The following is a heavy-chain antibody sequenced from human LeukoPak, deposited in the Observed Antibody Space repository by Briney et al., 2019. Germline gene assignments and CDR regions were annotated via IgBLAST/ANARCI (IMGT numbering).Heavy chain of an antibody. Sequence: TGGSLRLSCEVSGFIFGSYWMDWVRQAPGRGLEWVANINQYGSEKYFLDSVKGRFTISRDNDKNSLYLQLNSLRAEDTAVYYCSRALEVWGKGTTVTVSS. CDR1: GFIFGSYW. V-gene: IGHV3-7*04. CDR2: INQYGSEK. CDR3: SRALEV. J-gene: IGHJ6*04.